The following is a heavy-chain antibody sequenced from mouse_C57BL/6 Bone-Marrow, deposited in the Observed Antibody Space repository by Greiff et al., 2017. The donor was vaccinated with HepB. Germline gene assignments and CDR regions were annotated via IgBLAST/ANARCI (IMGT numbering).Heavy chain of an antibody. V-gene: IGHV1-52*01. J-gene: IGHJ4*01. CDR2: IDPSDSET. D-gene: IGHD2-1*01. CDR1: GYTLTSYW. Sequence: VQLQQPGAELVRPGSSVKLSCKASGYTLTSYWMHWVKQRPIQGLEWIGNIDPSDSETHYNQKFKDKATLTVDKSSSTAYMQLSSLTSEDSAVYYCARGQTIYYGNYLYAMDYWGQGTSVTVSS. CDR3: ARGQTIYYGNYLYAMDY.